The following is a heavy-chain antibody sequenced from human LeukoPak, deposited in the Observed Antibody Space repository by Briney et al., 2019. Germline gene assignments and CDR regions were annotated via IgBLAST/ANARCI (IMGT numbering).Heavy chain of an antibody. CDR1: GFSFSSYF. Sequence: GGSLRLSCEASGFSFSSYFMSWIRQAPGKGLEWVSYITNSGRSTNYADAVKGRFTISRDNAKKSVYLEMTDLRAEDTAVYYCAREASGNYHVFDSWGQGTLVTVSS. CDR2: ITNSGRST. J-gene: IGHJ4*02. CDR3: AREASGNYHVFDS. D-gene: IGHD1-26*01. V-gene: IGHV3-11*04.